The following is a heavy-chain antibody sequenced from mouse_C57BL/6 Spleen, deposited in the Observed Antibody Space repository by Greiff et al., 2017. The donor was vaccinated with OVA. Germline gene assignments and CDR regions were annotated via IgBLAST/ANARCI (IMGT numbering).Heavy chain of an antibody. CDR1: GFTFSDYY. J-gene: IGHJ2*01. D-gene: IGHD1-1*01. V-gene: IGHV5-12*01. CDR2: ISNGGGST. CDR3: ARPAYGSSPYYFDY. Sequence: DVMLVESGGGLVQPGGSLKLSCAASGFTFSDYYMYWVRQTPEKRLEWVAYISNGGGSTYYPDTVKGRFTISRDNAKNTLYLQMSRLKSEDTAMYYCARPAYGSSPYYFDYWGQGTTLTVSS.